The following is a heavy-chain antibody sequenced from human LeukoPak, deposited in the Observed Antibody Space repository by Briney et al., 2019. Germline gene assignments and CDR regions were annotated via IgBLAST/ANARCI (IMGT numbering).Heavy chain of an antibody. D-gene: IGHD2-2*01. CDR1: GDSISSYY. V-gene: IGHV4-4*07. Sequence: PSETLSLTCTVSGDSISSYYWNWIRQPAGKGLEWIGRIFSSGSTSYNPSLKSRVTMSIDTSKNQFSLKLSSVTAADTAVYYCARGIYCSSTSCYYYFDYWGQGTLVTVSS. J-gene: IGHJ4*02. CDR3: ARGIYCSSTSCYYYFDY. CDR2: IFSSGST.